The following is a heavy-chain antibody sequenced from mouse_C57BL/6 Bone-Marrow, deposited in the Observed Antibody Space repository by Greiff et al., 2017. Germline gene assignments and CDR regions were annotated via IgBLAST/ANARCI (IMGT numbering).Heavy chain of an antibody. D-gene: IGHD4-1*01. CDR1: GYTFTSYW. CDR2: IHPNSGST. J-gene: IGHJ2*01. Sequence: QVQLQQPGAELVKPGASVKLSCKASGYTFTSYWMHWVKQRPGQGLEWIGMIHPNSGSTNYNEKFKSKATLTVDKSSSTAYMQLSSLTSEDSAVYYCARKETGHYCDYWGQGTTRTVSS. V-gene: IGHV1-64*01. CDR3: ARKETGHYCDY.